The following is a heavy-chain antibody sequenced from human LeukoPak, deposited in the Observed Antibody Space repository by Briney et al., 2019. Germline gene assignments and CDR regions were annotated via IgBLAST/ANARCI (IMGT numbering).Heavy chain of an antibody. Sequence: TSETLSLTCTVSGGSISRYYWSWIRQPPGKGLEWIGYIYYSGSTNYNPSLKSRVTISVDTSKNQFSLKLSSVTAADTAVYYCARGLLDGYTHPAAFDIWGQGTMVTVSS. CDR2: IYYSGST. CDR1: GGSISRYY. D-gene: IGHD5-24*01. V-gene: IGHV4-59*01. J-gene: IGHJ3*02. CDR3: ARGLLDGYTHPAAFDI.